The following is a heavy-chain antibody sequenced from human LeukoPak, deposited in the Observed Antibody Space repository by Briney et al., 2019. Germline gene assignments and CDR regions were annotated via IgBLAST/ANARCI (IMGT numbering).Heavy chain of an antibody. D-gene: IGHD5-18*01. CDR3: AREFSTAMATLYYFDY. V-gene: IGHV1-46*01. Sequence: GASVKVSCKASGYTFTGYYMHWVRQAPGQGLEWMGIINPSGGSTSYAQKFQGRVTITRNTSISTAYMELSSLRSEDTAVYYCAREFSTAMATLYYFDYWGQGTLVTVSS. CDR1: GYTFTGYY. J-gene: IGHJ4*02. CDR2: INPSGGST.